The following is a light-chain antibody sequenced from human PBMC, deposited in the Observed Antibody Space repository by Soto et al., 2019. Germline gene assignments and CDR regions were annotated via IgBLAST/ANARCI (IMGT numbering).Light chain of an antibody. CDR1: SSNIGRNS. Sequence: QSVQSHAPSVSWTPGHRVTITCSGSSSNIGRNSVNWYQHLPGTAPKLLTHGNNHRPSGVPDRFSGSKSGTSASLAISGLQPEDEADYCCAAWDDSLNEYVFGDGTKVAAL. CDR3: AAWDDSLNEYV. J-gene: IGLJ1*01. CDR2: GNN. V-gene: IGLV1-44*01.